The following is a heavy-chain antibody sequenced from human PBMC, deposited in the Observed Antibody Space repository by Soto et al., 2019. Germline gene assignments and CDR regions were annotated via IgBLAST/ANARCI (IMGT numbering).Heavy chain of an antibody. CDR1: GGSINSGGYF. J-gene: IGHJ5*02. V-gene: IGHV4-30-2*06. D-gene: IGHD1-1*01. Sequence: SETLSLTCAVSGGSINSGGYFWTWVRQSPGKGLEYIGNIHHSGTTYYNPSLESRWTLSIDTSHNQFSLKLTPVTPAHASIYHCVRENWNRFDQWGQGILVTVSS. CDR2: IHHSGTT. CDR3: VRENWNRFDQ.